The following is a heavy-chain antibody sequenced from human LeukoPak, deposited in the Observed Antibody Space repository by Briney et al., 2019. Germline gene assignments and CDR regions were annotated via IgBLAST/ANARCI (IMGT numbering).Heavy chain of an antibody. CDR3: AKDIAVAGTGNAFDI. CDR2: ISGSGST. CDR1: GFTFSSYA. Sequence: GGSLRLSCAASGFTFSSYAMSWVRQAPGKGLEWVSAISGSGSTYYADSVKGRFTISRDNAKNSLYLQMNSLRAEDMALYYCAKDIAVAGTGNAFDIWGQGTMVTVSS. J-gene: IGHJ3*02. D-gene: IGHD6-19*01. V-gene: IGHV3-23*01.